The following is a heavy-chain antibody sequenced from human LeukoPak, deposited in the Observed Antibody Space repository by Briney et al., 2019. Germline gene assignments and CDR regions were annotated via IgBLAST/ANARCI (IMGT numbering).Heavy chain of an antibody. Sequence: PGGSLRLSCAASGFTFSSYAMHWVRQAPGKGLEWVAVISYDGSNKYYADSVKGRFTISRDNSKNTLYLQMNSLRAEDTAVYYCARGIAANYFDYWGQGTLVTVSS. CDR2: ISYDGSNK. D-gene: IGHD6-13*01. CDR1: GFTFSSYA. J-gene: IGHJ4*02. CDR3: ARGIAANYFDY. V-gene: IGHV3-30-3*01.